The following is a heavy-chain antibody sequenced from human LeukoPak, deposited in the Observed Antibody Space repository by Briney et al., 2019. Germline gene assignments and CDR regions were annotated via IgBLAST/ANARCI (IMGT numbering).Heavy chain of an antibody. Sequence: SETLSLTCSVSGGSLSGYYWSWIRQPAGKGLEWIGRIYTSGSTNYSPSLQSRVTMSVDTSKNQFSLKLSSVTAADTAAYYCARDRISAVADAFDIWGQGTMVTVSS. V-gene: IGHV4-4*07. J-gene: IGHJ3*02. D-gene: IGHD2/OR15-2a*01. CDR2: IYTSGST. CDR1: GGSLSGYY. CDR3: ARDRISAVADAFDI.